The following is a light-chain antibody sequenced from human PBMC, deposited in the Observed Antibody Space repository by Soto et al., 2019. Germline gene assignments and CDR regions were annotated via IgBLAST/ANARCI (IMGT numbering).Light chain of an antibody. Sequence: QSALTQPASVSGSPGQSITISCTGTSSDVGGYNYVSWYQQHPGKAPKFLIYEVTNRPSGVSNRFSGSKSGNTASLTISGLQADDEADYYCSSYTSSTTWVFGGGTQLTVL. CDR2: EVT. CDR1: SSDVGGYNY. J-gene: IGLJ3*02. V-gene: IGLV2-14*01. CDR3: SSYTSSTTWV.